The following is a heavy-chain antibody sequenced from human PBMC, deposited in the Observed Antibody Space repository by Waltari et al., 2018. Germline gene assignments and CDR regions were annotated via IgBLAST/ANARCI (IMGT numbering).Heavy chain of an antibody. J-gene: IGHJ4*02. CDR3: TRWSATHFDY. CDR1: GFTFGDYA. Sequence: EVQLVESGGGLVQPGRSLRLSCTASGFTFGDYAMSWVRQAPGKGLEWVGFIRSKGYGGTVEYAASVKGRFTISRDDSKSIAYLQMNSLKTEDTAVYFCTRWSATHFDYWGQGALVTVSS. CDR2: IRSKGYGGTV. V-gene: IGHV3-49*04. D-gene: IGHD3-3*01.